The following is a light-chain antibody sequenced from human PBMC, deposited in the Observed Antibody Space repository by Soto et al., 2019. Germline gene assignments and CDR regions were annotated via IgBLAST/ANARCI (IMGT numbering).Light chain of an antibody. CDR2: DAS. CDR1: QTIHNF. Sequence: DIQMTQFPSTLSASVGDRVTITCGASQTIHNFLDWYKQKAGKAPKLLIYDASNLESGVPSRLRGSGSGTELTITVSSMQTDDFETFYCQQFHSFPWTFGQGTKVDIK. CDR3: QQFHSFPWT. V-gene: IGKV1-5*01. J-gene: IGKJ1*01.